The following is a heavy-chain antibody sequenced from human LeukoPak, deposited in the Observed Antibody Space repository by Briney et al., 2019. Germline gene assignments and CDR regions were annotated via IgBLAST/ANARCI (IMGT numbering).Heavy chain of an antibody. CDR1: GYTFTNYY. V-gene: IGHV1-2*02. D-gene: IGHD3-16*01. J-gene: IGHJ4*02. CDR2: INPNSGGT. Sequence: ASVKVSCKASGYTFTNYYMHWLRQPPGQGLEWMGWINPNSGGTNYAQKFQGRVTMTRDTSISTAYMDLSRLGSDDTAVHYCARDGALDYWGQGTLVTVFS. CDR3: ARDGALDY.